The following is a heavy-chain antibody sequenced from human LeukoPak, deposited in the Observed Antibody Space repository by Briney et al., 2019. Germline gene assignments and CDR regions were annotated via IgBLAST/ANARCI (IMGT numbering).Heavy chain of an antibody. Sequence: ASVKVSCKASGYTFTSYYMHWVRQAPGQGLEWMGIINPSGGSTSYAQKFQGRVTMTRDTSTSTVYMELSSLRSEDTAVYYCAKSAYAGYYMGVWGKGTTVTVSS. D-gene: IGHD4-23*01. J-gene: IGHJ6*03. CDR1: GYTFTSYY. CDR3: AKSAYAGYYMGV. V-gene: IGHV1-46*01. CDR2: INPSGGST.